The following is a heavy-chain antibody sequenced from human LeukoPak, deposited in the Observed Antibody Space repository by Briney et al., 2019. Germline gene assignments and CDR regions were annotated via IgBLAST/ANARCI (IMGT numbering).Heavy chain of an antibody. CDR3: ARRTTGTSAIDC. CDR2: IYYSGST. D-gene: IGHD1-1*01. CDR1: GGSISSSSYY. Sequence: SETLSLTCTVSGGSISSSSYYWGWIRQPPGKGLEWIGSIYYSGSTYYNPSLKSRVTISVDTSKNQFSLRLSSVTAADTAVYYCARRTTGTSAIDCWGQGTLVTVSS. V-gene: IGHV4-39*01. J-gene: IGHJ4*02.